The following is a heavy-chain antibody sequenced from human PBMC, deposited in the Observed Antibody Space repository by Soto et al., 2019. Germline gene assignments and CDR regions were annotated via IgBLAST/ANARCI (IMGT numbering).Heavy chain of an antibody. Sequence: QVQLQESGPGLVKPSETLSLTCTVSDGSISSYYWSWIRQPAGKGLEWIGRIYTSGSTNYNPSLKSRVTMSVDTSKNQFSLKLSSVTAADTAVYYCARSPTTSVAGAYYFDYWGQGTLVTVSS. D-gene: IGHD6-19*01. J-gene: IGHJ4*02. CDR3: ARSPTTSVAGAYYFDY. V-gene: IGHV4-4*07. CDR2: IYTSGST. CDR1: DGSISSYY.